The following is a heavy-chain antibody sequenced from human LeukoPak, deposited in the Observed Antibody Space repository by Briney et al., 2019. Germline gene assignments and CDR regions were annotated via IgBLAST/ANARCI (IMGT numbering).Heavy chain of an antibody. D-gene: IGHD2-15*01. J-gene: IGHJ4*02. CDR3: VGCRTSGSCYPTDY. CDR2: IYYSGST. Sequence: SETLSLTCTVSGGSISSYYWSWIRQPPGKGLEWIGYIYYSGSTNYNPSLKNRVTISVDTSKNQFSLRLSSVTAADTAVYYCVGCRTSGSCYPTDYWGQGTLVTVSS. CDR1: GGSISSYY. V-gene: IGHV4-59*01.